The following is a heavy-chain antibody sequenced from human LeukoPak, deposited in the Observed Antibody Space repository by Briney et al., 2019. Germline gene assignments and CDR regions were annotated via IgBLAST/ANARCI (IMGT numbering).Heavy chain of an antibody. CDR1: GFTFSSYS. CDR3: ARDHGTMVRGVNSYYFDY. D-gene: IGHD3-10*01. CDR2: ISSSSSYI. Sequence: GGSLRLSCAASGFTFSSYSMNWVRQAPGKGLEWVSSISSSSSYIYYADSVKGRFTISRDNAKNSLYLQMNSLRAEDTAVYYCARDHGTMVRGVNSYYFDYWGQGTLVTVSS. V-gene: IGHV3-21*01. J-gene: IGHJ4*02.